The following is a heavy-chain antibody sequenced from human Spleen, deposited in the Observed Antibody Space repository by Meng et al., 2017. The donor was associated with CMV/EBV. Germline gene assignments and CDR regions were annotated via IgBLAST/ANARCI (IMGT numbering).Heavy chain of an antibody. CDR1: GFIFNNYV. Sequence: GESLKISCVASGFIFNNYVMTWVRQAPGKGLEWVSIIYSGDNSTYYADSVKGRFTISRDNAKNSLSLQMNSLRGEDTAVYYCAEAATLAGWGQGTLVTVSS. V-gene: IGHV3-23*03. J-gene: IGHJ4*02. CDR3: AEAATLAG. D-gene: IGHD2-15*01. CDR2: IYSGDNST.